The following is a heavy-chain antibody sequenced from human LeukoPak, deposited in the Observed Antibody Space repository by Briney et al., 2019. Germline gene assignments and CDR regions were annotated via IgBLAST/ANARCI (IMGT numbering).Heavy chain of an antibody. CDR3: AKYGNSGWVIDS. Sequence: SETLSLTCTVSGGSIGRDYWTWIRQPPGKGLEYIGYIYYNGATNYNPSLKSRVTISVDTSKNQFSLKLSSVTAADTAVYFCAKYGNSGWVIDSWGQGTLVTVSS. J-gene: IGHJ4*02. CDR1: GGSIGRDY. D-gene: IGHD6-19*01. V-gene: IGHV4-59*08. CDR2: IYYNGAT.